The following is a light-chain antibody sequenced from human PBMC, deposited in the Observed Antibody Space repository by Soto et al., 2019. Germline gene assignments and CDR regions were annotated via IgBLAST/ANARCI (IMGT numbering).Light chain of an antibody. CDR2: DVS. Sequence: QSVLTQPASVSGSPGQSITISCTGTISDVGGNKFVSWYQQYPGKATKLMICDVSNRPSGVSNRFSGSKSGNTASLTISGLQAEDEADYYCSSFTGTNYVFGTGTKVTVL. V-gene: IGLV2-14*03. J-gene: IGLJ1*01. CDR3: SSFTGTNYV. CDR1: ISDVGGNKF.